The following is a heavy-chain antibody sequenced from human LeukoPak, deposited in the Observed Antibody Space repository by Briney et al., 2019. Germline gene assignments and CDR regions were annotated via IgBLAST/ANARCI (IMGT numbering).Heavy chain of an antibody. CDR2: IRYDGSNK. CDR1: GFTFSSCG. D-gene: IGHD4-11*01. J-gene: IGHJ5*02. CDR3: AKERTTVTHNWFDP. V-gene: IGHV3-30*02. Sequence: GGSLRLSCGASGFTFSSCGMHWVRQAPGKGLEWVAFIRYDGSNKYYADSVKGRFTISRDNSKNTLYLQMNSLRAEDTAVYYCAKERTTVTHNWFDPWGQGTLVTVSS.